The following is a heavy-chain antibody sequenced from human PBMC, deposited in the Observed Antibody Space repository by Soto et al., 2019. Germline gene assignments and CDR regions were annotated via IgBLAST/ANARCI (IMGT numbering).Heavy chain of an antibody. CDR1: GYTFTSYG. J-gene: IGHJ5*02. Sequence: ASVKVSCKASGYTFTSYGISWVRQAPGQGLEWMGWISAYNGNTNYAQKLQGRVTMTTDTSTSTAYMELRSLRSDDTAVYYCARRFQYYYDSSGYESPDWFDTWGQGTLVTVSS. CDR2: ISAYNGNT. D-gene: IGHD3-22*01. CDR3: ARRFQYYYDSSGYESPDWFDT. V-gene: IGHV1-18*04.